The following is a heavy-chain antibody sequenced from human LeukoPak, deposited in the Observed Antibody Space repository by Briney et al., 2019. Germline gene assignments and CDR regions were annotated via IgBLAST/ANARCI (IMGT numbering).Heavy chain of an antibody. V-gene: IGHV4-34*01. CDR3: ARPPNIRTPNWFDY. Sequence: SQTLSLTCAVYGGSFSGYYWSWIRQPPRKGLEWIGEINHSGSTNYNPSLKSRVTISVDTSKNQFSLKLSSVTAADTAVYYCARPPNIRTPNWFDYWGQGTLVTVSS. CDR1: GGSFSGYY. D-gene: IGHD7-27*01. J-gene: IGHJ4*02. CDR2: INHSGST.